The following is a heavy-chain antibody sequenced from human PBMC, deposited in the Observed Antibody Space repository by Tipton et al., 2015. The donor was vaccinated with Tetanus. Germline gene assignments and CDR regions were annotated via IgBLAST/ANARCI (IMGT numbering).Heavy chain of an antibody. Sequence: GSLRLSCVISGFSFSNYKMNWVRQAPGRGLEWVSSISSTSRYINYADSVKGRFTISRDNAKNSLFLQMNSLRVDDTAVYYCVSGSALDYWGQGTLITVSS. CDR2: ISSTSRYI. J-gene: IGHJ4*02. V-gene: IGHV3-21*01. D-gene: IGHD6-25*01. CDR1: GFSFSNYK. CDR3: VSGSALDY.